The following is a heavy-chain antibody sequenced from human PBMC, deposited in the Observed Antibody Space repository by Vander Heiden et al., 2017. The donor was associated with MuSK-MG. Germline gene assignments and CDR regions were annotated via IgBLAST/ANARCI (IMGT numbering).Heavy chain of an antibody. CDR1: GQSITETF. J-gene: IGHJ6*02. CDR2: FLTEEGRT. V-gene: IGHV1-24*01. CDR3: ATGEGATQYYYSGLDV. Sequence: QVQLEQSGSEVRRPGASVQVSCKVLGQSITETFLHWVRRGPGKGPEWMGGFLTEEGRTVYAQRFQGRVTMTEDTSTDTAYMELRSLRSDDAAVYYCATGEGATQYYYSGLDVWGQGTTVTVS.